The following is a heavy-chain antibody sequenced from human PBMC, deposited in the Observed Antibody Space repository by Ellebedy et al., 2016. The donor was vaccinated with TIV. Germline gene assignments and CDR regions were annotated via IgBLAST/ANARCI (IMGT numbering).Heavy chain of an antibody. CDR1: GFTFSSYA. CDR3: AKLSQPQLLPDYRHAFDI. V-gene: IGHV3-23*01. D-gene: IGHD5-12*01. Sequence: GGSLRLSCAASGFTFSSYAMAWVRQAPGKGLELVSSLSVSGDTTYYADSVKGRFTISRDNSKNTLTLHMNRLRAEDTAVYYCAKLSQPQLLPDYRHAFDIWGQGTMVTVSS. CDR2: LSVSGDTT. J-gene: IGHJ3*02.